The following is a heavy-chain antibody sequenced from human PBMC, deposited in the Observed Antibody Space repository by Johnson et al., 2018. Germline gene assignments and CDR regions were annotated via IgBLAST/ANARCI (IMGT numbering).Heavy chain of an antibody. J-gene: IGHJ6*02. CDR1: GFTFSSYG. D-gene: IGHD5-18*01. Sequence: VQLVESGGGVVQPGRSLRLSCAASGFTFSSYGMHWVRQAPGKGLEWVAVIWYDGSNEYYADSVKGRFTISRDNSKNTLYLQMNSLRAEDTAVYYCARARSWGIQLYYYYYGMDGWGQGTTVTVSS. V-gene: IGHV3-33*08. CDR3: ARARSWGIQLYYYYYGMDG. CDR2: IWYDGSNE.